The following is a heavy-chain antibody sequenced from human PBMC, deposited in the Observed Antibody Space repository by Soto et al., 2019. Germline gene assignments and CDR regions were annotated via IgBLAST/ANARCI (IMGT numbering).Heavy chain of an antibody. CDR1: GGTFSSYT. Sequence: QVQLVQSGAEVKKPGSSVKVSCKASGGTFSSYTISWVRQAPGQGLEWMGRIIPILGIANYAQKVQGRVTITADKSTSTAYMELSSLRFEDTAVYDCASRQSEGMVRGVNPPLFASWGQGTPVTVTS. CDR2: IIPILGIA. V-gene: IGHV1-69*02. CDR3: ASRQSEGMVRGVNPPLFAS. D-gene: IGHD3-10*01. J-gene: IGHJ4*02.